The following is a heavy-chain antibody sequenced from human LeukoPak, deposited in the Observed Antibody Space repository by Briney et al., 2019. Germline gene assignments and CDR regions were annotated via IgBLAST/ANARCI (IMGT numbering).Heavy chain of an antibody. Sequence: GGSLRLSCAASGFTFSSYAMHWVRQAPGKGLEWVAVISYDGSNKHYADSVKGRFTISRDNSKNTLYLQMNSLRAEDTAVYYCARDSGIAVAGTDYWGQGTLVTVSS. CDR1: GFTFSSYA. J-gene: IGHJ4*02. D-gene: IGHD6-19*01. CDR3: ARDSGIAVAGTDY. CDR2: ISYDGSNK. V-gene: IGHV3-30-3*01.